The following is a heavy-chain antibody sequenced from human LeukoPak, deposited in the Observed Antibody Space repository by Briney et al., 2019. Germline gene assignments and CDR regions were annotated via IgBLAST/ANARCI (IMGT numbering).Heavy chain of an antibody. Sequence: GASVKVSCKASGGTFSSYAISWVRQAPGQGLEWMGRIIPILGIANYAQKFQGRVTITADKSTSTAYMELSSLRSEDTAVYYCARGYCSSTSCYLTVGPFDYWGQGTLVTVSS. D-gene: IGHD2-2*01. CDR3: ARGYCSSTSCYLTVGPFDY. V-gene: IGHV1-69*04. CDR1: GGTFSSYA. CDR2: IIPILGIA. J-gene: IGHJ4*02.